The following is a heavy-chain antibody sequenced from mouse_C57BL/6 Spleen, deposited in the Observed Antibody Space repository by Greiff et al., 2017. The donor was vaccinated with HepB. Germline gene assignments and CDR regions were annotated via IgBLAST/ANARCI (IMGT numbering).Heavy chain of an antibody. CDR1: GFSFNTYA. CDR3: VRQGGHAMDY. D-gene: IGHD3-3*01. J-gene: IGHJ4*01. V-gene: IGHV10-1*01. Sequence: VESGGGLVQPKGSLKLSCAASGFSFNTYAMNWVRQAPGKGLEWVARIRSKSNNYATYYADSVKDRFTISRDDSESMLYLQMNNLKTEDTAMYYCVRQGGHAMDYWGQGTSVTVSS. CDR2: IRSKSNNYAT.